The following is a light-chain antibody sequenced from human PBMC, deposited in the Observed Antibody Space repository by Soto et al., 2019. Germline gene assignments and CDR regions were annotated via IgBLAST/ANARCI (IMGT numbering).Light chain of an antibody. CDR2: GAS. CDR3: HQYGGSPQT. Sequence: EIVLTQSPGTLSLSPGERATLSCRASQSVSNYLAWYQRKPGQAPRLLIYGASSRATGIPDRFSGSGSGTDFTLTISGLEPEDFAVYYCHQYGGSPQTFDQGTKVDIK. CDR1: QSVSNY. V-gene: IGKV3-20*01. J-gene: IGKJ1*01.